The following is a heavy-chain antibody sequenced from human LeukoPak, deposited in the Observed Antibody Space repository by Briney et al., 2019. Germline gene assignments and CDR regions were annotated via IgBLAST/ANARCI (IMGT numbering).Heavy chain of an antibody. CDR3: AKDRRPNSYSSSWLDY. CDR2: INPSGVST. D-gene: IGHD6-13*01. V-gene: IGHV1-46*01. J-gene: IGHJ4*02. CDR1: GYTFTHYY. Sequence: ASVKVSCKASGYTFTHYYIHWVRQAPGQGLECMGIINPSGVSTRYAQKFQGRVTMTRDMSTSPVYMELSSLRSEDTAVYYCAKDRRPNSYSSSWLDYWGQGTLITVSS.